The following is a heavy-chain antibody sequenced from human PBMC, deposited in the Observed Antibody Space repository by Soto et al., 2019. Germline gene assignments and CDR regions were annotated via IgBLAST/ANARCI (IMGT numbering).Heavy chain of an antibody. V-gene: IGHV3-30-3*01. CDR1: GFTFSSYA. Sequence: HPGGSLRLSCAASGFTFSSYALHWVRQAPGKGLEWVAVTSNDGTNKYHADSVKGRFTISRDNSKNVLYLQVNSLRGEDTAVYYCARIVLPRTHTGDYYGLNIWGQGTTVTVSS. D-gene: IGHD6-6*01. J-gene: IGHJ6*02. CDR3: ARIVLPRTHTGDYYGLNI. CDR2: TSNDGTNK.